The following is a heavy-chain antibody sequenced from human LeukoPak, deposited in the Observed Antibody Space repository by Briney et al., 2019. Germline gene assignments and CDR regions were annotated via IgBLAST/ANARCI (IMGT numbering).Heavy chain of an antibody. D-gene: IGHD3-10*01. V-gene: IGHV3-23*01. Sequence: GGSLRLPCASSGFTFSSYAMSWVRQAPGKGLEWVSTIGGTGVRTYYADSVKGRFTISRDNAKISLYLQMNSLRAEDTAVYYCARLLAYGSGAEAFDYWGQGALVTVSS. CDR2: IGGTGVRT. CDR3: ARLLAYGSGAEAFDY. CDR1: GFTFSSYA. J-gene: IGHJ4*02.